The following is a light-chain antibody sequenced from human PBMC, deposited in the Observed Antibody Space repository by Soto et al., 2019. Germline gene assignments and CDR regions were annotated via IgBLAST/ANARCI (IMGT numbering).Light chain of an antibody. CDR2: EVT. V-gene: IGLV2-8*01. J-gene: IGLJ2*01. CDR1: GSDVGGFND. CDR3: SSYAGSNNVV. Sequence: QSALTQPPSASGSPGQSVTISCTGTGSDVGGFNDVSWYQQHPGKAPRLMIYEVTKRPSGVPDRFSGFKSGNTASLTVSGLQAEDEADYYCSSYAGSNNVVFGGGTKLTVL.